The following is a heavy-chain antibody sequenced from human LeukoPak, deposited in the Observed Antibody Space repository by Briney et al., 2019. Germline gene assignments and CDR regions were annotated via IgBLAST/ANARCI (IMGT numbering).Heavy chain of an antibody. J-gene: IGHJ4*02. V-gene: IGHV3-7*01. CDR3: ARDLYRIVVVPHYFDY. CDR2: INQDGSEK. Sequence: GGSLRLSCAASGFTFSNYWMSWARQAPGKGLEWVANINQDGSEKYYVDSVKGRFTISTDNAKNSLYLQMNSLRAEDTAMYYCARDLYRIVVVPHYFDYWGQGTLVTVSS. D-gene: IGHD3-22*01. CDR1: GFTFSNYW.